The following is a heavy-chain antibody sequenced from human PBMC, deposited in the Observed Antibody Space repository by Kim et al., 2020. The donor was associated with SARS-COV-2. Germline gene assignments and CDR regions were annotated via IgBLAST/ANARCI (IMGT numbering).Heavy chain of an antibody. J-gene: IGHJ6*02. V-gene: IGHV3-23*01. Sequence: KGRFTISRDNSKNTLYLQMNSLRAEDTAVYYCAKDDRNDILTGYYYGMDVWGQGTTVTVSS. D-gene: IGHD3-9*01. CDR3: AKDDRNDILTGYYYGMDV.